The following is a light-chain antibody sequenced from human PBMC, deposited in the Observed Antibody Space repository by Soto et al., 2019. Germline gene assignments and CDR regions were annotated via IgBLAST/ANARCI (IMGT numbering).Light chain of an antibody. V-gene: IGLV1-36*01. J-gene: IGLJ3*02. CDR2: YDD. CDR1: SSNIGNNA. CDR3: AACDDSLNGWV. Sequence: QSVLTQPPSVSEAPRQRVTISCSGSSSNIGNNAVNWYQQLPGKAPKLLIYYDDLLPSGVSDRFSGSKSATSASLAISGLQSEDEADYYCAACDDSLNGWVFGGGTKLTVL.